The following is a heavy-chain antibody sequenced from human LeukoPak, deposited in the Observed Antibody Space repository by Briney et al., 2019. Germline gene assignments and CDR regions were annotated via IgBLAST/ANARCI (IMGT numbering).Heavy chain of an antibody. D-gene: IGHD6-13*01. J-gene: IGHJ4*02. V-gene: IGHV3-23*01. Sequence: PGWCLRLSCAASGFTFSSYAMSWVRPAPGKGLAWVSTVSASGGNTYYADSVKGRFTISRDNSKNTLYLQMNSLRAEDTAVYYCAKASFIAAAGTGDYWGQGTLVTVSS. CDR1: GFTFSSYA. CDR2: VSASGGNT. CDR3: AKASFIAAAGTGDY.